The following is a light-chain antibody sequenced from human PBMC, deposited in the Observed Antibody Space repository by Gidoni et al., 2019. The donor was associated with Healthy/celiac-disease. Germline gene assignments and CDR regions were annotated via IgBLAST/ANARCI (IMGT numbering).Light chain of an antibody. CDR2: AAS. J-gene: IGKJ2*01. CDR1: QSISSY. V-gene: IGKV1-39*01. Sequence: DIQMTRSPSSLSASVGDRVTITCRASQSISSYLNWYQQKPGKAPKLLLYAASSLQSGVPSRFSGSSSGTDFTLPISSLQPEDFAAYYCQQSYSTLMYTFGQGTKLEIK. CDR3: QQSYSTLMYT.